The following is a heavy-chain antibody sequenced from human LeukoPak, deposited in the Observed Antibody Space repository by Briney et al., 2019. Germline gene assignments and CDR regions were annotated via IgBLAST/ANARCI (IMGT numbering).Heavy chain of an antibody. CDR1: GFTFSTYA. CDR3: AKRGNERAVARPLNWFDP. CDR2: ISGSGSNT. J-gene: IGHJ5*02. V-gene: IGHV3-23*01. Sequence: GASLRLSSVASGFTFSTYAMTWVRQAPGKGLEWVSGISGSGSNTHYADSVKGRFTISRDNSNNTLYLQMNSLRGEDTAVYYCAKRGNERAVARPLNWFDPWGQGILVTVSS. D-gene: IGHD6-6*01.